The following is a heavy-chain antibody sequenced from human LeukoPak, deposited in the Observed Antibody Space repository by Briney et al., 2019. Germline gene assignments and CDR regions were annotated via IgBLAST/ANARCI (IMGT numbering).Heavy chain of an antibody. CDR2: MSGSGDRS. CDR1: GFTFSSYP. CDR3: GKEPWEGSGYIHF. Sequence: PGGSLRLSSVASGFTFSSYPMTWVRQAPGKGLEWVSAMSGSGDRSVYGDSVKGRFTISRDNSKNTLFLQMNGLRDEDTAIYYCGKEPWEGSGYIHFWGQGTLVTVSS. D-gene: IGHD3-3*01. J-gene: IGHJ4*02. V-gene: IGHV3-23*01.